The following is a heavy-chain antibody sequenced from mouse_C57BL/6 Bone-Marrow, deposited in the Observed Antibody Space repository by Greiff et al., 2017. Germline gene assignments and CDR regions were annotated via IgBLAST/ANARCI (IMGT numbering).Heavy chain of an antibody. Sequence: EVQLQQSGAELVRPGASVKLSCTASGFNIKDDYMHWVKQRPEQGLEWIGWIDPENGDTEYASKFQGKATITADTSSNTAYLQLSSLTSEDTAVYYCTTEWVYYGNRYAMDYWGQGTSVTVSS. CDR2: IDPENGDT. V-gene: IGHV14-4*01. D-gene: IGHD2-1*01. J-gene: IGHJ4*01. CDR1: GFNIKDDY. CDR3: TTEWVYYGNRYAMDY.